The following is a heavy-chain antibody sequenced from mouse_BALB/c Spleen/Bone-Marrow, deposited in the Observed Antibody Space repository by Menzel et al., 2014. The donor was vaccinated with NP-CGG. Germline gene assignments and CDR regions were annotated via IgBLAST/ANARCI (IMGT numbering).Heavy chain of an antibody. CDR1: GFTFSDYY. J-gene: IGHJ4*01. CDR2: ISNGGGST. D-gene: IGHD2-12*01. CDR3: ARNAFYRGYAMDY. Sequence: SGGGLVQPGGSLKLSCATSGFTFSDYYMYWVRQTPEKRLEWVAYISNGGGSTYYPDTVKGRFTISRDNAKNTLYLQMSRLKSEDTAMYYCARNAFYRGYAMDYWGQGASVTVSS. V-gene: IGHV5-12*02.